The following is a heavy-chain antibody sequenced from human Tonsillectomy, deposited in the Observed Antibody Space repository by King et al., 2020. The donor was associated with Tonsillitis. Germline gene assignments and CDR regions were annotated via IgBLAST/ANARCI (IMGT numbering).Heavy chain of an antibody. CDR1: GFTFGDYA. CDR3: RRGPYDFPDWQFDI. V-gene: IGHV3-49*04. CDR2: IRSKAFGGTT. D-gene: IGHD3-3*01. J-gene: IGHJ2*01. Sequence: VQLVESGGGLVQPGRSLRLSCTASGFTFGDYAMSWVRQAPGKGLEWVGFIRSKAFGGTTEYAASVKGRFTISRDGSKTIAYLQMNSLKTEDTAVYYCRRGPYDFPDWQFDIWGRGTLVTVSS.